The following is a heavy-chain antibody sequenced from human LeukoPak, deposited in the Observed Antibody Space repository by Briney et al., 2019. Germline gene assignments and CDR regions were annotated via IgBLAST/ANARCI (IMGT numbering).Heavy chain of an antibody. J-gene: IGHJ4*02. D-gene: IGHD1-26*01. CDR1: GGSISSYY. Sequence: SETLSLTCTVSGGSISSYYWSWIRQPPGKGLEWIGYIYYSGSTNYNPSLKSRVTISVDTSKNQFSLKLSSVTAADTAVYYCASGSYYFDYWGQGTLVTVSS. CDR2: IYYSGST. CDR3: ASGSYYFDY. V-gene: IGHV4-59*01.